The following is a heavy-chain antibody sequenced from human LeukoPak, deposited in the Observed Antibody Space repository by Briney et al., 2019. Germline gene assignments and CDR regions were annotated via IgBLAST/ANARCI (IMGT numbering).Heavy chain of an antibody. Sequence: PGGSLRLSCAASGFTFSSYWMHWVRQAPGKGLVWVSRINSDGSSTSYADSVKGRFTISRDNAKNTLYLQMNSLRAEDTAVYYCARASIAVAGNYYYYYYMDVWGKGTTVTISS. CDR3: ARASIAVAGNYYYYYYMDV. D-gene: IGHD6-19*01. J-gene: IGHJ6*03. CDR2: INSDGSST. V-gene: IGHV3-74*01. CDR1: GFTFSSYW.